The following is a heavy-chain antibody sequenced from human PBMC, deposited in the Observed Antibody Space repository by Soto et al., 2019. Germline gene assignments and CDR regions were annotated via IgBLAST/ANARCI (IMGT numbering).Heavy chain of an antibody. J-gene: IGHJ2*01. V-gene: IGHV3-23*01. CDR2: ISPSGAST. CDR1: GFTFSASG. D-gene: IGHD5-12*01. CDR3: ARTPRGGAYGDWYFDL. Sequence: QLLESGGGLVQPGGSLRLSCAASGFTFSASGLTWVRLAPGRGPDYVSAISPSGASTYYADSVKGRFTISIDNSKNTLYLQLNSLRAEDTATYYCARTPRGGAYGDWYFDLWGRGTLVTVSS.